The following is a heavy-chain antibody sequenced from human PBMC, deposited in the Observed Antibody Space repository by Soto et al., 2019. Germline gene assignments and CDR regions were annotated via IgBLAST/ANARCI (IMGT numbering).Heavy chain of an antibody. CDR1: GGSISSYY. CDR3: ARWPYDY. J-gene: IGHJ4*02. Sequence: QVQLQESGPGLVKPSETLSLTCTVSGGSISSYYWSWIRQPPAKGLEWIGYIYYSGSTNYNPSLKSRVTISVDTSKNQFSLKLSSVTAADTAVYYCARWPYDYWGQGTLVTVSS. V-gene: IGHV4-59*01. CDR2: IYYSGST.